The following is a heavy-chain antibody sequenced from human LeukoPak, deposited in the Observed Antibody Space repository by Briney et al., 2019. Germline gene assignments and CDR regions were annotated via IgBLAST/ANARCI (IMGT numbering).Heavy chain of an antibody. CDR2: INTHGSST. J-gene: IGHJ4*02. CDR1: GFAFSNYW. D-gene: IGHD6-13*01. CDR3: AKESSSSWYPYYFDY. Sequence: GGSLRLSCAASGFAFSNYWLHWVRQAPGKGLEWVARINTHGSSTNYADSVKGRFTISRDNAKNTLYLQMNSLRAEDTAVYYCAKESSSSWYPYYFDYWGQGTLVTVSS. V-gene: IGHV3-74*01.